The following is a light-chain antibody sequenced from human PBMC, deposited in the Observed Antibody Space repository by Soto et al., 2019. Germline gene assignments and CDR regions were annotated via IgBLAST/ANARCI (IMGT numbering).Light chain of an antibody. J-gene: IGKJ3*01. CDR1: QDISRY. CDR2: GAS. Sequence: ELTQSPSSLSLSGGDRVTITCRASQDISRYLAWYQQRAGQAPKLLIYGASTLQSGVPSRFSGYGSGTEVTLTISSLQSEDFATYHCQQRQRTPFTFGPGT. V-gene: IGKV1-9*01. CDR3: QQRQRTPFT.